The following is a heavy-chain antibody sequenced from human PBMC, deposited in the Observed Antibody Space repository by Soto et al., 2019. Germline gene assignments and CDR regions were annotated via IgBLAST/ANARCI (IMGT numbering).Heavy chain of an antibody. V-gene: IGHV4-61*01. CDR3: TRGGDAYKNGH. CDR2: IHYSGST. D-gene: IGHD2-21*01. CDR1: GGSVSIGTYY. Sequence: QVQLQESGPGLVKPSETLSLTCTVPGGSVSIGTYYWSWIRQPPGKGLEWIGFIHYSGSTNYNPSLTSPVTMAVDTSKNQFSLKLTAVNAADTAVYYCTRGGDAYKNGHWGQGTLVTVSS. J-gene: IGHJ4*02.